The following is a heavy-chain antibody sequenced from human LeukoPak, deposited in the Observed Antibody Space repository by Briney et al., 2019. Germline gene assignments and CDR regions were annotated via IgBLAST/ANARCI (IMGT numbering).Heavy chain of an antibody. CDR1: GYTFTGYY. J-gene: IGHJ1*01. D-gene: IGHD3-22*01. CDR2: INPNSGGT. Sequence: ASVKVSCKASGYTFTGYYMHWVRQAPGQGLEWMGRINPNSGGTNYAQKFQGRVTMTRDTSISTAYMELSRLRSDATAVYYCARDLPESYYYDSSGYSFQHWGQGTLVTVSS. V-gene: IGHV1-2*06. CDR3: ARDLPESYYYDSSGYSFQH.